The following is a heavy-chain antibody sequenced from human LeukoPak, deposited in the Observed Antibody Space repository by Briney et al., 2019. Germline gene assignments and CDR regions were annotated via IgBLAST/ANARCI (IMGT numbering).Heavy chain of an antibody. CDR3: ARVVGSYGDSAY. D-gene: IGHD3-16*01. V-gene: IGHV3-48*04. J-gene: IGHJ4*02. CDR1: GFTFSSYS. CDR2: ISSTSSAI. Sequence: GGSLRLSCAASGFTFSSYSMNWVRQAPGKGLEWLSYISSTSSAIYYADSLKGRFTISRDNAKNSLYLQMDSLRAEDTAVYYCARVVGSYGDSAYWGQGTLVTVSS.